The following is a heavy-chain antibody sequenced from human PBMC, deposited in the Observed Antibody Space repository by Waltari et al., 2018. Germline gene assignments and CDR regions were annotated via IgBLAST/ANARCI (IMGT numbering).Heavy chain of an antibody. Sequence: QLLLQESGPGLVKPSQTLSLTCTVSGGSISSGGYYWSRLRQHPGKGLEWIGYIYFTGSTYYSPSRKSRVTRSMDTSRIQFSLTVTSMTAADTAVYYWATGCFRGGCDYWGQGTLVTVSS. CDR3: ATGCFRGGCDY. CDR2: IYFTGST. D-gene: IGHD3-16*01. CDR1: GGSISSGGYY. V-gene: IGHV4-31*03. J-gene: IGHJ4*02.